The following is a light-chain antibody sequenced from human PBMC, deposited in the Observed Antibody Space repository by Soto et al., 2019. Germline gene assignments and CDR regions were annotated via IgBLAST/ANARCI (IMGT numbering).Light chain of an antibody. V-gene: IGLV2-14*01. CDR2: DVS. CDR1: SSDVGGYNY. J-gene: IGLJ1*01. CDR3: SSYTSSSTLG. Sequence: QPASVSGSPGQSITISCTGTSSDVGGYNYVSWYQQHPGKAPKLMIYDVSNRPSGVSNRFSGSKSGNTASLTISGLQAEDEADYYCSSYTSSSTLGFGTGTKVTVL.